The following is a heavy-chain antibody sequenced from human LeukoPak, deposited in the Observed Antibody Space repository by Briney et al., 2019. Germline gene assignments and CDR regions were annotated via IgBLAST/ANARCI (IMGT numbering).Heavy chain of an antibody. V-gene: IGHV3-11*01. CDR3: ARDPPYYYDSRYFQH. D-gene: IGHD3-22*01. CDR2: ISSSGSTI. CDR1: VFTFSDDY. J-gene: IGHJ1*01. Sequence: GGALRLSCAASVFTFSDDYMSWIRQAPGKGLEWGSYISSSGSTIYYADSVKGRFTISRDNAKNSLYLQMNSLRAEDTAVYYCARDPPYYYDSRYFQHWGQGTLVTVSS.